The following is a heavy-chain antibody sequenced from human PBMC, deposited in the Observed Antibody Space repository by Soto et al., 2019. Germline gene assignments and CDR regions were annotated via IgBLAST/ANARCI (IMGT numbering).Heavy chain of an antibody. CDR1: GYTFTDFG. D-gene: IGHD7-27*01. CDR3: ARDSGNLGNWAYFFDY. V-gene: IGHV1-18*01. CDR2: ISAYNSNT. J-gene: IGHJ4*02. Sequence: QGQLVQSGAEVKKPGASVKVSCKASGYTFTDFGISWVRQAPGQGLEWMGWISAYNSNTNYTQKVQGRVTMTTDTSTSTADMELRNLTSDVTAVYYCARDSGNLGNWAYFFDYWGQGTLVTVSS.